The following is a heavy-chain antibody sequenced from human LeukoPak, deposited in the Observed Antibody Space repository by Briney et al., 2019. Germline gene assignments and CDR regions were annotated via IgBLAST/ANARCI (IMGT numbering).Heavy chain of an antibody. Sequence: GGSLRLACAASGFTFSSYEMNWVRQAPGKGLEWVSYISSSGSTIYYADSVKGRFTISRDNARHSLYLQMNSPRAEDTAVYYCVRGGFSLDRWGQGTLVTVSS. CDR2: ISSSGSTI. CDR1: GFTFSSYE. V-gene: IGHV3-48*03. CDR3: VRGGFSLDR. D-gene: IGHD3-10*01. J-gene: IGHJ5*02.